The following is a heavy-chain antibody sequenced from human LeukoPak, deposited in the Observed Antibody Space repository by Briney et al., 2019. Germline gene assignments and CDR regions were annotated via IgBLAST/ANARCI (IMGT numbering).Heavy chain of an antibody. D-gene: IGHD3-10*01. CDR1: GFTFINTW. Sequence: GGSLRLSCAASGFTFINTWMNWVRQAPGKGLEWVGRVKSKADGGTADYAAPVKGRFTISRDDSKNTLYLQMNSLKTEDTAMYFCTKAAFYYTSGSLDYWGQGTLVTASS. V-gene: IGHV3-15*07. CDR3: TKAAFYYTSGSLDY. J-gene: IGHJ4*02. CDR2: VKSKADGGTA.